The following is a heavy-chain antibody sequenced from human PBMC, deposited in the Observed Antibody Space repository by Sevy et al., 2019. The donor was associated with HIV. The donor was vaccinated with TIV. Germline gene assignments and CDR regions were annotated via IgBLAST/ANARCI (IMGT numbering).Heavy chain of an antibody. CDR3: AGENAWGRGYS. CDR1: GGSITSLY. D-gene: IGHD1-26*01. Sequence: SETLSLTCTVSGGSITSLYWNWIRQPPGKGLEWFANIYDNGHINYNPSLKSRVTLSLDTSKNQFSLRLSSVTAADTAMYYCAGENAWGRGYSWGQGTLVTVSS. CDR2: IYDNGHI. J-gene: IGHJ4*02. V-gene: IGHV4-59*08.